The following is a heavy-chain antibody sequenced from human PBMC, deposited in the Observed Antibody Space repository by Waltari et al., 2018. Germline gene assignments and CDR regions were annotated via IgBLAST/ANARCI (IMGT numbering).Heavy chain of an antibody. V-gene: IGHV3-53*01. D-gene: IGHD3-22*01. J-gene: IGHJ6*02. CDR2: INSGGST. CDR3: ARDRITMIVVGNSKHYYYYGMDV. Sequence: EVQLVESGGGLIQPGGSLRLSCAASGFTVSSNYMSWVRQAPGKGLEWVSVINSGGSTEYADSVKGRFTISRDNSKNTLYLQMNSLRAQDTAVYYCARDRITMIVVGNSKHYYYYGMDVWGQGTTVTVSS. CDR1: GFTVSSNY.